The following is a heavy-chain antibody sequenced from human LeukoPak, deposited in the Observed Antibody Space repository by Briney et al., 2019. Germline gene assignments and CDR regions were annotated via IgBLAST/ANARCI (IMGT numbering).Heavy chain of an antibody. CDR1: GYTFTSYG. CDR2: ISAYNGNT. Sequence: AASVKVSCKASGYTFTSYGISWVRQAPGQGLEWMGWISAYNGNTNYAQKLQGRVTMTTDTSTSTAYMELRSLRSDDTAVYYCARDQMGATGFYYYYYGMDVWGQGTTVTVSS. CDR3: ARDQMGATGFYYYYYGMDV. V-gene: IGHV1-18*01. D-gene: IGHD1-26*01. J-gene: IGHJ6*02.